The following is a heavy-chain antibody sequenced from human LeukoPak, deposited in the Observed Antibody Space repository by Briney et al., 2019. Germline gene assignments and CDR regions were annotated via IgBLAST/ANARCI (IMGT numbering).Heavy chain of an antibody. V-gene: IGHV1-18*01. CDR3: ASYPSLVRADDDAFDI. J-gene: IGHJ3*02. Sequence: GASVKVSRKASGYTFTSYGISWVRQAPGQGLEWMGWISAYNGSTSYAQKFQGRVTMTRDMSTSTVYMELSSLRSEDTAVYYCASYPSLVRADDDAFDIWGQGTMVTVSS. CDR1: GYTFTSYG. D-gene: IGHD3-22*01. CDR2: ISAYNGST.